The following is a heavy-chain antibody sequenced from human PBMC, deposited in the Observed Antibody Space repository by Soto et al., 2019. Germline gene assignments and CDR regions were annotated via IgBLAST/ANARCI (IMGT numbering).Heavy chain of an antibody. CDR3: ARGDSSKWYRGYFYGMDV. Sequence: WTWIRQRPGKELEWVGNIYSGANSHYNASLKGRVSISLDTSRTQFSLELRYVTAADTAVYYCARGDSSKWYRGYFYGMDVWGQGTTVTVSS. D-gene: IGHD6-13*01. CDR2: IYSGANS. J-gene: IGHJ6*02. V-gene: IGHV4-59*01.